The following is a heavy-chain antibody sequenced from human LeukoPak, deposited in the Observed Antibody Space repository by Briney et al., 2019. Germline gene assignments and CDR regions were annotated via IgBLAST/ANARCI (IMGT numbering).Heavy chain of an antibody. CDR1: GYTFTGYY. CDR2: INPNSGGT. Sequence: ASVKVSCKASGYTFTGYYMHWVRQAPGQGLEWMGWINPNSGGTNYVQKFQGRVTMTRDTSISTAYMELSRLRSDDTAVYYCARDISAAAGIDYWGQGTLVTVSS. V-gene: IGHV1-2*02. D-gene: IGHD6-13*01. J-gene: IGHJ4*02. CDR3: ARDISAAAGIDY.